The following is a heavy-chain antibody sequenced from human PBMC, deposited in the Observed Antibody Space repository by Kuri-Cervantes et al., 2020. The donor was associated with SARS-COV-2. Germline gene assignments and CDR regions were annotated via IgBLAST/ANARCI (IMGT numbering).Heavy chain of an antibody. CDR2: IIPFFGTP. V-gene: IGHV1-69*13. CDR3: ALGYWGSGYPRLYYHMDV. CDR1: GATFSTYG. J-gene: IGHJ6*03. D-gene: IGHD3-22*01. Sequence: SVKVSCKASGATFSTYGFSWVRQAPGQGLEWMGGIIPFFGTPNYAQKFQGRVTITADESTSTGYSELSSLRSEDTAVYYCALGYWGSGYPRLYYHMDVWGKGTTVTVSS.